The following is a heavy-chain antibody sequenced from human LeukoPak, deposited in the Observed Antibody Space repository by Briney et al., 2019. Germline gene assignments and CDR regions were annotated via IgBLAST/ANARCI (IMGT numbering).Heavy chain of an antibody. D-gene: IGHD3-10*01. CDR1: GGSISSSSYY. CDR3: ARGGHYYGSGSYYPDY. CDR2: IYYSGST. J-gene: IGHJ4*02. V-gene: IGHV4-39*01. Sequence: SETLSLTCTVSGGSISSSSYYWGWIRQPPGKGLEWIGSIYYSGSTYYNPSLKSRVTISVDTSKNQFSLKLSSVTAADTAVYYCARGGHYYGSGSYYPDYWGQGTLVTVSS.